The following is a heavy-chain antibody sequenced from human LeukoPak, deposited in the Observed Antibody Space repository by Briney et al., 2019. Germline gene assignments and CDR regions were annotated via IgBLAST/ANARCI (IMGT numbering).Heavy chain of an antibody. CDR2: IKQDGSEK. CDR1: GFPFSSYW. J-gene: IGHJ4*02. Sequence: PGGSLRLSCAASGFPFSSYWMSWVRQAPGKGLEWVANIKQDGSEKYYVDSVKGRFTISRDNAKNSLYLQMNSLRAEDTAVYYCARDPWELPFDYWGQGTLVTVSS. V-gene: IGHV3-7*01. D-gene: IGHD1-26*01. CDR3: ARDPWELPFDY.